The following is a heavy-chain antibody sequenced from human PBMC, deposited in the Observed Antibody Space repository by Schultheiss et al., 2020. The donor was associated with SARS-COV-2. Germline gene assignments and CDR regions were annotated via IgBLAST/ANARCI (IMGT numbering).Heavy chain of an antibody. Sequence: ASVKVSCKASGYTFTSYGISWVRQAPGQGLEWMGWINAGNGNTKYSQKFQGRVTITRDTSTSTAYMELRSLRSDDTAVYYCATSLQTLPWELLDFDYWGQGTLVTVS. CDR1: GYTFTSYG. V-gene: IGHV1-18*01. CDR3: ATSLQTLPWELLDFDY. CDR2: INAGNGNT. D-gene: IGHD1-26*01. J-gene: IGHJ4*02.